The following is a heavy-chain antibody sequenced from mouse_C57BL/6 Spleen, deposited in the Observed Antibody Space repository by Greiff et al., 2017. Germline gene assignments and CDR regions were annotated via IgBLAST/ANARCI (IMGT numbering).Heavy chain of an antibody. CDR1: GFTFSSYA. D-gene: IGHD1-1*01. Sequence: EVQVVESGGGLVKPGGSLKLSCAASGFTFSSYAMSWVRQTPEKRLEWVATISDGGSYTYYPDNVKGRFTISRDNAKNNLYLQMSHLKSEDTAMYYCAREGSSYVAYWGQETLVTVSA. CDR2: ISDGGSYT. V-gene: IGHV5-4*01. CDR3: AREGSSYVAY. J-gene: IGHJ3*01.